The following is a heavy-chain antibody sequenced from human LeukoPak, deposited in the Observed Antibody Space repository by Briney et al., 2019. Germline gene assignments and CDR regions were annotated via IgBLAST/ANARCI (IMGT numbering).Heavy chain of an antibody. Sequence: GSLRLSCAASGVTVSSNYMNWVRQAPGKGLEWVSIIYSGGNTYYADSVKGRFTISRDNSKNTLYLQMNGLRAEDTAVYYCARQQDTTNPGYWGQGTLVTVSS. D-gene: IGHD5-18*01. CDR2: IYSGGNT. CDR1: GVTVSSNY. V-gene: IGHV3-66*04. CDR3: ARQQDTTNPGY. J-gene: IGHJ4*02.